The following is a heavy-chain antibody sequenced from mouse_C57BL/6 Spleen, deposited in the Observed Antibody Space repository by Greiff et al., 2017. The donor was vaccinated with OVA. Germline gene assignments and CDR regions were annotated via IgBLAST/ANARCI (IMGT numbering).Heavy chain of an antibody. Sequence: EVQVVESGGGLVKPGGSLKLSCAASGFTFSSYAMSWVRQTPEKRLEWVATISDGGSYTYYPANVKGRFTISRDNAKNNLYLQMSHLKSEDTAMYYCARDRDDWGYFDYWGQGTTLTVSS. V-gene: IGHV5-4*01. CDR1: GFTFSSYA. CDR2: ISDGGSYT. CDR3: ARDRDDWGYFDY. D-gene: IGHD2-4*01. J-gene: IGHJ2*01.